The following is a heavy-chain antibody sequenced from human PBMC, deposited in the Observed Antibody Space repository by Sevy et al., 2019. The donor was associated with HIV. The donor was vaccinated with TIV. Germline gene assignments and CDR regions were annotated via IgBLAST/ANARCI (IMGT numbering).Heavy chain of an antibody. V-gene: IGHV3-7*01. Sequence: GGCLRLSCAASGFTFSSYWMSWVRQAPGKGLEWVANIKQDGSEKYYVDSVKGRFTISRDNAKNSLYLQINSLRAEDTAVYYCGRYYDFWSGYYGMDVWGQGTTVTVSS. D-gene: IGHD3-3*01. CDR1: GFTFSSYW. J-gene: IGHJ6*02. CDR2: IKQDGSEK. CDR3: GRYYDFWSGYYGMDV.